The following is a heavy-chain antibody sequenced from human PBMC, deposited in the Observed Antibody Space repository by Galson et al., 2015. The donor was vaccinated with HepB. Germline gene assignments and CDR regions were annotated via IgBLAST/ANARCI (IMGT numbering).Heavy chain of an antibody. V-gene: IGHV3-30*04. CDR1: GFTFSTYT. J-gene: IGHJ4*02. D-gene: IGHD5-24*01. CDR3: ARAAFDGYNFGFGFDY. CDR2: MSYDGSKE. Sequence: SLRLSCAASGFTFSTYTIHWVRQAPGTGLEWVAVMSYDGSKEYYADSMKGRSTISRDNSKNTLYLQINSLRPEDTAVYFCARAAFDGYNFGFGFDYWGQGTQVIVSS.